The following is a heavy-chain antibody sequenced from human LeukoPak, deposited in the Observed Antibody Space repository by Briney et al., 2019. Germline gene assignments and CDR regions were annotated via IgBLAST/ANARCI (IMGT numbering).Heavy chain of an antibody. CDR2: INSDGSST. CDR3: AREGYYYDSSGYSYYFDY. V-gene: IGHV3-74*01. CDR1: GFTFSSYW. J-gene: IGHJ4*02. D-gene: IGHD3-22*01. Sequence: GGSLRLSCAASGFTFSSYWMHWVRQAPGKGLVWVSRINSDGSSTSYADSVKGRFTISRDNDKNTLYLQMNSLRAEDTAVYYCAREGYYYDSSGYSYYFDYWGQGTLVTVSS.